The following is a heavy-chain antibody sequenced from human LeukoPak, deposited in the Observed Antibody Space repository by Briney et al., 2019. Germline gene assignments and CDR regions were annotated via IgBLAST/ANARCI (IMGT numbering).Heavy chain of an antibody. CDR2: IYTSGST. D-gene: IGHD6-6*01. V-gene: IGHV4-61*02. J-gene: IGHJ3*02. CDR1: GGSISSGSYY. CDR3: ARGLRSIAARGYAFDI. Sequence: SETLSLTCTVSGGSISSGSYYWSWIRQPAGKGLEWIGRIYTSGSTNYNPSLKSRVTISVDTSKNQFSLKLSSVTAADTAVYYCARGLRSIAARGYAFDIWGQGTMVTVSS.